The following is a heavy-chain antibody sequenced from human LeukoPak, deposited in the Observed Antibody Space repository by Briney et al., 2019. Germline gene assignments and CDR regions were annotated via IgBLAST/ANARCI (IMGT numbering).Heavy chain of an antibody. J-gene: IGHJ4*02. Sequence: ASVKVSCKASGYTFISYDINWVRQATGQGLEWMGWMNPNSGNTGYAQKFQGRVTITRNTSISTAYMELSSLRSEDTAVYYCAREVRNGVGATDYWGQGTLVTVSS. CDR3: AREVRNGVGATDY. CDR2: MNPNSGNT. V-gene: IGHV1-8*03. CDR1: GYTFISYD. D-gene: IGHD1-26*01.